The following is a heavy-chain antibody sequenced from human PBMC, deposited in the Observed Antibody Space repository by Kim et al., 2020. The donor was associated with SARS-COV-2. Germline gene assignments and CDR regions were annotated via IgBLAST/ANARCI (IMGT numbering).Heavy chain of an antibody. Sequence: NTNRKYYQKLQGRVTITRDKSASTAYVELSSLRTEDTAVYCCARDWTFDYWGQGTLVTVSS. V-gene: IGHV1-3*01. CDR2: NTNR. CDR3: ARDWTFDY. J-gene: IGHJ4*02. D-gene: IGHD1-1*01.